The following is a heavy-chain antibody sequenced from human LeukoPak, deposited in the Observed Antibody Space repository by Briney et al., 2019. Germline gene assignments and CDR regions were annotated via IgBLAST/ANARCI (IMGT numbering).Heavy chain of an antibody. D-gene: IGHD3-10*01. CDR1: GFTFSIFA. V-gene: IGHV3-48*02. CDR3: ARGYGSGSYYDRSYFDY. Sequence: PGGSLRLSCAASGFTFSIFAMSWVRQAPGKGLEWVSYISSSSTIYYADSVKGRFTISRDNAKNSLYLQMNSLRDEDTAVYYCARGYGSGSYYDRSYFDYWGQGTLVAVSS. CDR2: ISSSSTI. J-gene: IGHJ4*02.